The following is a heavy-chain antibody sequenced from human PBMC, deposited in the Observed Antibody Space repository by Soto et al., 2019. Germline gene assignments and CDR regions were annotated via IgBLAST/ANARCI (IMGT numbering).Heavy chain of an antibody. J-gene: IGHJ1*01. CDR2: ISGSGGST. CDR3: ARDRAPLASAEYFQH. Sequence: PGGSLRLSCAASGFTFSSYAMSWVRQAPGKGLEWVSAISGSGGSTYYADSVKGRFTISRDNSKNTLYLQMNSLRAEDTAVYYCARDRAPLASAEYFQHWGQGTLVTVSS. V-gene: IGHV3-23*01. CDR1: GFTFSSYA.